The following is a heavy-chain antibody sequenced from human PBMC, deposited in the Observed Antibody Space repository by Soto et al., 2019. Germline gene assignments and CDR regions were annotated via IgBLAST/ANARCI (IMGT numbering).Heavy chain of an antibody. CDR3: ARFFGVSFDY. CDR2: IWYDGSNK. V-gene: IGHV3-33*01. D-gene: IGHD3-3*01. CDR1: GFTFSSYG. Sequence: QVQLVESGGGVVQPGRSLRLSCAASGFTFSSYGMHWVRQAPGKGLEWVAVIWYDGSNKYYADSVKGRFTISRDNSKNTLYMQMSGLRAEDTAVYYCARFFGVSFDYWGQGTLVTVSS. J-gene: IGHJ4*02.